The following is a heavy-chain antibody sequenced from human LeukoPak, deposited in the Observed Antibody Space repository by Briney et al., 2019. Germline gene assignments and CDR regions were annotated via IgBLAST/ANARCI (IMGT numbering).Heavy chain of an antibody. J-gene: IGHJ3*02. Sequence: GGSLRLSCAASGFTFSSYSMNWVRQAPGEGLEWVSSISSSSSYIYYADSVKGRFTISRDNAKNSLYLQMNSLRAEDTAVYYCARVALPRAFDIWGQGTMVTVSS. CDR1: GFTFSSYS. CDR3: ARVALPRAFDI. V-gene: IGHV3-21*01. CDR2: ISSSSSYI.